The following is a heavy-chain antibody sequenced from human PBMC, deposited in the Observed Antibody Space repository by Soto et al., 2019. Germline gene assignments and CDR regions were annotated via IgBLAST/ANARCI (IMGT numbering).Heavy chain of an antibody. CDR1: GYTFISYG. D-gene: IGHD3-10*01. CDR3: ARPLGGSGVYVIDV. Sequence: QVQLVQSGGEVKKPGASVKVSCKASGYTFISYGITWVRQAPGQGLEWMGWISAYNGNTNYAQKLQGRVTMTTDTPTNTAYVEERPLISDDTRVYFCARPLGGSGVYVIDVWGQGTTVTVSS. V-gene: IGHV1-18*01. J-gene: IGHJ6*02. CDR2: ISAYNGNT.